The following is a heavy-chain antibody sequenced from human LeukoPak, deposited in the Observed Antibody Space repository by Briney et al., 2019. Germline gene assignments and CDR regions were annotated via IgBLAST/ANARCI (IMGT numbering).Heavy chain of an antibody. Sequence: SQTLSLTCAISGDSVSSNSAAWNWIRQSPSRGLEWLGRTYYRSKWYNDYAVSVESRITINPDTSKNQFSLQLNSVTPEDTAVYYCARGDYDFWSGYPHYFDYWGQGTLVTVSS. CDR2: TYYRSKWYN. CDR1: GDSVSSNSAA. J-gene: IGHJ4*02. D-gene: IGHD3-3*01. V-gene: IGHV6-1*01. CDR3: ARGDYDFWSGYPHYFDY.